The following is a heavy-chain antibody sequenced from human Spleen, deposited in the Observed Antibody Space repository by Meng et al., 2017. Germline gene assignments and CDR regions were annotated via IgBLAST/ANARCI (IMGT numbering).Heavy chain of an antibody. CDR2: MNPNSGNT. CDR1: GYTFTSYD. Sequence: ASVKVSCKASGYTFTSYDINWVRQATGQGLEWMGWMNPNSGNTSYAQKFQGRVTMTRDTSTSTVYMELSSLRSEDTAVYYCARALRYRGPHAFDIWGQGTMVTVSS. J-gene: IGHJ3*02. CDR3: ARALRYRGPHAFDI. D-gene: IGHD3-9*01. V-gene: IGHV1-8*01.